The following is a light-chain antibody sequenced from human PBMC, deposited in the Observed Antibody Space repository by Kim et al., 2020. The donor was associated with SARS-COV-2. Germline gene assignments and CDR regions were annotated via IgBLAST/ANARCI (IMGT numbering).Light chain of an antibody. CDR3: QQYGSSPPLT. CDR1: QSVSSSS. V-gene: IGKV3-20*01. Sequence: IVLTQSPGTLSLSPGERATLSCRASQSVSSSSLAWYQHKPGQAPRLLIYEASTRATGIPDRFSGSGSGTDFTLTISRLQAEDFAVYYCQQYGSSPPLTFGGGTKVDIK. CDR2: EAS. J-gene: IGKJ4*01.